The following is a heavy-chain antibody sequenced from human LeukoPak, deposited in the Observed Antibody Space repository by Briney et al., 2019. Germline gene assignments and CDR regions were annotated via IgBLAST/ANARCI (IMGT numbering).Heavy chain of an antibody. CDR3: GKDLGGMATHPGDY. CDR2: IYGSGANT. D-gene: IGHD5-24*01. V-gene: IGHV3-23*01. Sequence: PGGSLRLSCAASGFTFSKYAMTWVRQAPGKGLEWISAIYGSGANTYYADSVKGRFTISRNNSKNTVYLQMNSLRVEDTAVYYCGKDLGGMATHPGDYWGQGTLVTVSS. J-gene: IGHJ4*02. CDR1: GFTFSKYA.